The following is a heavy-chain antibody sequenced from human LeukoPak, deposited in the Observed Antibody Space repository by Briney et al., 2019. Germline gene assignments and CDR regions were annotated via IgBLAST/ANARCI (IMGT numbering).Heavy chain of an antibody. CDR3: ARDSSSLSNFDY. D-gene: IGHD6-6*01. CDR1: GFTFSSYS. J-gene: IGHJ4*02. Sequence: GGSLRLSCAASGFTFSSYSMNWVRQAPGKGLEWVSSISSSSSYIYYADSVKGRFTISRDNAKNSLYLQTKSLRAEDTAVYYCARDSSSLSNFDYWGQGTLVTVSS. V-gene: IGHV3-21*01. CDR2: ISSSSSYI.